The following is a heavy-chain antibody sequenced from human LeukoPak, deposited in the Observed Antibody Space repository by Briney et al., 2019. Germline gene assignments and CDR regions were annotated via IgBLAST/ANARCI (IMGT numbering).Heavy chain of an antibody. J-gene: IGHJ3*01. V-gene: IGHV3-23*01. CDR3: ARDWRAMNAFDL. D-gene: IGHD5-18*01. CDR2: ISGSGGST. CDR1: GFTFSSYA. Sequence: GGSLRLSCAASGFTFSSYAMSWVRQAPGKGLEWVSAISGSGGSTYYADSVKGRFTISRDNSKNTLYLQMNSLRVEDTAMYYCARDWRAMNAFDLWGQGTMVTVSS.